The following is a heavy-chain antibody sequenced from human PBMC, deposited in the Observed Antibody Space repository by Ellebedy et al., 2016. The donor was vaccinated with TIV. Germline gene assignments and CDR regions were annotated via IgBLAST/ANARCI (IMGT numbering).Heavy chain of an antibody. J-gene: IGHJ5*02. CDR2: INPNSGGT. CDR1: GYTFTDYY. Sequence: ASVKVSCKASGYTFTDYYMHWVRQAPGQGLEWMGWINPNSGGTNYAQKFQGRVTMTRDTSISTAYMDLSRLRSDDTAVYYCARDPCSSTSCPWSDPWGQGTLVTVSS. CDR3: ARDPCSSTSCPWSDP. V-gene: IGHV1-2*02. D-gene: IGHD2-2*01.